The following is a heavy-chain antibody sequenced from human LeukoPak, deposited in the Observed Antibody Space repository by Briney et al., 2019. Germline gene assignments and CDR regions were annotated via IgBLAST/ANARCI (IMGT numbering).Heavy chain of an antibody. CDR2: VYSVGAT. V-gene: IGHV3-66*01. J-gene: IGHJ4*02. D-gene: IGHD1-14*01. CDR3: ATERPGSRTLDS. Sequence: GGSLRLSCAASGFIVSGNHMNWVRLAPGKGLEWVSIVYSVGATYYEDSVKGRFTISRDDSKNIVYLQMNNLRSEDTAVYFRATERPGSRTLDSWGQGTLVTVSS. CDR1: GFIVSGNH.